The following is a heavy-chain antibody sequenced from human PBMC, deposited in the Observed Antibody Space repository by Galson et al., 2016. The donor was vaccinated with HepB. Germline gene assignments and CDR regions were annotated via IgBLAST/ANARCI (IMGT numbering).Heavy chain of an antibody. CDR2: IQNSGNT. V-gene: IGHV4-31*03. D-gene: IGHD2/OR15-2a*01. Sequence: TLSLTCTVSGGSISSGDYHWSWLRQHPGKGLEWIGCIQNSGNTYYNPSVQSRLIISVDTSKNQFSLKLSSVTAADTAGYYCARGLNIIGPWGQGTLVTVSS. J-gene: IGHJ5*02. CDR3: ARGLNIIGP. CDR1: GGSISSGDYH.